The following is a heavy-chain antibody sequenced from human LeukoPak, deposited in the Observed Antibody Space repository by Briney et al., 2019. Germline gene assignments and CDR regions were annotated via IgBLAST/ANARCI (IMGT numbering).Heavy chain of an antibody. CDR3: AGSRGSGSYYRRYYYYGMDV. J-gene: IGHJ6*04. CDR2: IYHSGST. CDR1: GYSISRGYY. Sequence: PSGTLSLTCAVSGYSISRGYYWRWLRQPPGTGVEWIGCIYHSGSTYYNPSLKSRVTISVDTSKNQFSLKLSSVTAADTAVYYCAGSRGSGSYYRRYYYYGMDVWGKGTTVTVSS. D-gene: IGHD3-10*01. V-gene: IGHV4-38-2*01.